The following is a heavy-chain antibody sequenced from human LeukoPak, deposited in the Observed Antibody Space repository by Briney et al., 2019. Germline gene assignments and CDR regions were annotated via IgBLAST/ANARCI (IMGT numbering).Heavy chain of an antibody. CDR1: GGSFSGYY. CDR2: INHSGST. J-gene: IGHJ6*03. CDR3: ARLTNRRITIFGVVIPRHYYYMDV. Sequence: SETLSLTCAVYGGSFSGYYWSWIRQPPGKGLEWIGEINHSGSTNYNPSLKSRVTISVDTSKNQFSLKLSSVTAADTAVYYCARLTNRRITIFGVVIPRHYYYMDVWGKGTTVTVSS. V-gene: IGHV4-34*01. D-gene: IGHD3-3*01.